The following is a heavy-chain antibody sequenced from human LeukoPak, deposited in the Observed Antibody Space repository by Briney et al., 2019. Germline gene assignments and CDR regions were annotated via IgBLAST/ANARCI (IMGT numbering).Heavy chain of an antibody. J-gene: IGHJ3*02. Sequence: PSETLSLTCAVSGGSISSSNWWSWVRQPPGKGLEWIGEIYHTGSTNYNPSLKSRVTISVDKSKNQFSLKLSSVAAADTAVYYCASLSYYYDSSGYYYGAFDIWGQGTMVTVSS. V-gene: IGHV4-4*02. D-gene: IGHD3-22*01. CDR2: IYHTGST. CDR3: ASLSYYYDSSGYYYGAFDI. CDR1: GGSISSSNW.